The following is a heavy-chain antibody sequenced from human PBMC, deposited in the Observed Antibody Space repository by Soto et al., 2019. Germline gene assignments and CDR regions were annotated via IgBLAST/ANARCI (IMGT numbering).Heavy chain of an antibody. D-gene: IGHD3-10*01. CDR3: ARDYYGSGSYYSPRFDI. CDR2: INAGNGNT. V-gene: IGHV1-3*01. CDR1: GYTFTSYA. J-gene: IGHJ3*02. Sequence: ASVKVSCKASGYTFTSYAMHWVRQAPGQRLEWMGWINAGNGNTKYSQKFQGRVTITRDTSASTAYMELSSLRSEDTAVCYCARDYYGSGSYYSPRFDIWGQGTMVTVSS.